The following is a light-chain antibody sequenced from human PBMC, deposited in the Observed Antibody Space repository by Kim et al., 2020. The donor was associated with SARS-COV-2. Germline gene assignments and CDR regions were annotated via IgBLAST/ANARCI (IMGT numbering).Light chain of an antibody. J-gene: IGLJ2*01. Sequence: SYELTQPPSVSVSPGQTASITCSGDKLGDKYACWHQQKPGQSPVLVIYQDSKRPSGIPERFSGSNSGNTATLTISGTQAMDEADYYCQAWDTFGGGTQLT. V-gene: IGLV3-1*01. CDR1: KLGDKY. CDR2: QDS. CDR3: QAWDT.